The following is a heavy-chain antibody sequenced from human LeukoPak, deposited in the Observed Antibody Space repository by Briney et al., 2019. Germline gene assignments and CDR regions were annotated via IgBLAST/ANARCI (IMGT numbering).Heavy chain of an antibody. J-gene: IGHJ4*02. V-gene: IGHV3-23*01. D-gene: IGHD5-12*01. CDR2: ISGSGGST. CDR3: AKDLGGYDLSDYFDC. Sequence: PGGSLRLSCAASGFTFSSYAMSWVRQAPGKGLEWVSAISGSGGSTYYADSVKGRFTISRDNSKNTLYLQMNSLRAEDTAVYYCAKDLGGYDLSDYFDCWGQGTLVTVSS. CDR1: GFTFSSYA.